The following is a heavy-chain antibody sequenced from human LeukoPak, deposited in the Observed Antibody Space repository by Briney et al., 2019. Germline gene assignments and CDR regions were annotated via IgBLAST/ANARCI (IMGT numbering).Heavy chain of an antibody. CDR1: GGTFSSYA. CDR3: ARDSGYDWAAAGTY. D-gene: IGHD5-12*01. CDR2: IIPIFGTA. Sequence: SVKAACKASGGTFSSYAISWVRQAPGQGLEWMGGIIPIFGTANYAQKFQGRVTITADESTSTAYMELSSLRSEDTAVYYCARDSGYDWAAAGTYWGQGTLVTVSS. V-gene: IGHV1-69*13. J-gene: IGHJ4*02.